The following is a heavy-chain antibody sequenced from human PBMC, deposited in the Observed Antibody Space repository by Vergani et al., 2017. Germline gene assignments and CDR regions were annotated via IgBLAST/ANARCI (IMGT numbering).Heavy chain of an antibody. Sequence: EVQLVESGGGLVQPGGSLRLSCAASGFTVSSNYMSWVRQAPGKGLEWVSVIYSGGSTYYADSVKGRFTISRDNSKNTLYLQMNSLRAEDTAVDYCAERVARGALFDYWGQGTLVTVSS. J-gene: IGHJ4*02. D-gene: IGHD5-12*01. CDR2: IYSGGST. CDR1: GFTVSSNY. CDR3: AERVARGALFDY. V-gene: IGHV3-53*01.